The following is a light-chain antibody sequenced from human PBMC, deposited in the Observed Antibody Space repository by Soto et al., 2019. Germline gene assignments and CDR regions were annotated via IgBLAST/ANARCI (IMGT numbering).Light chain of an antibody. Sequence: DIVMTQSPDSLAVSLGERATINCKSSQSVLYSSNNKNYLAWYQQKPGQPPKLLLYCASTRESGVPDRFSGSGSGTDFTLTITRLQPEDVAVYYCQQYYRTPWTFGQGTKVEIK. J-gene: IGKJ1*01. CDR3: QQYYRTPWT. CDR2: CAS. V-gene: IGKV4-1*01. CDR1: QSVLYSSNNKNY.